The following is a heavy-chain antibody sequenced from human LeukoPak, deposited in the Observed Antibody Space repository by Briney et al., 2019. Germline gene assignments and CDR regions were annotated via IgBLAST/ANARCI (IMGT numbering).Heavy chain of an antibody. Sequence: SETLSLTCTVCGGSISSYYWTWIRQPPGKGLEWIGYIYYSGTTSCNPSLKGRVTISVDTSKKQFSLKLSSVTAADTAVYYCARASFWGALDYWGQGTLVTVSS. CDR2: IYYSGTT. V-gene: IGHV4-59*01. J-gene: IGHJ4*02. CDR3: ARASFWGALDY. CDR1: GGSISSYY. D-gene: IGHD7-27*01.